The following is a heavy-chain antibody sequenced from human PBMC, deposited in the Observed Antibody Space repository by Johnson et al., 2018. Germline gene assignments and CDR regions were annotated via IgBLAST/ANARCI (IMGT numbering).Heavy chain of an antibody. V-gene: IGHV6-1*01. CDR2: TYYRSKWNN. Sequence: QVQLQESGPGLVKPSQTLSVTCDISGDSVSSNSAAWNWIRQSPSRGLQWLGRTYYRSKWNNDYAVAVKSRITINPETSKNQFSLQLNSVTPEDTAGYYCARDPTTTVHDYYYGMDVWGQGTTVTVSS. J-gene: IGHJ6*02. D-gene: IGHD4-17*01. CDR1: GDSVSSNSAA. CDR3: ARDPTTTVHDYYYGMDV.